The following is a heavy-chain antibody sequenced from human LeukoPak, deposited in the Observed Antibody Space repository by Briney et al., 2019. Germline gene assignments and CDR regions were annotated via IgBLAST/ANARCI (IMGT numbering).Heavy chain of an antibody. D-gene: IGHD4-17*01. V-gene: IGHV3-74*01. CDR2: INSDGSST. Sequence: GGSLRLSCAAPGFTFSSYWMHWVRQAPGKGLVWVSRINSDGSSTSYADSVKGRFTISRDNAKSTLYLQMNSLRAEDTAVYYYARDTDTVTTILDYWGQGTLVTVSS. CDR1: GFTFSSYW. J-gene: IGHJ4*02. CDR3: ARDTDTVTTILDY.